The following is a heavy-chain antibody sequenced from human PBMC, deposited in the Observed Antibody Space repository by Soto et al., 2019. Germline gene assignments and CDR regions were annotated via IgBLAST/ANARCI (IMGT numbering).Heavy chain of an antibody. CDR2: ISGSEDRT. D-gene: IGHD3-10*01. CDR3: GRTYTGG. J-gene: IGHJ4*02. CDR1: GFSLRDHA. Sequence: PGGSLRLSCAASGFSLRDHALSWVRQAAGGGLKWASGISGSEDRTNYADFVRGRFIISKDRAKNTLYLDMSGLRVDDTAVYFCGRTYTGGWGQGTLVTVSS. V-gene: IGHV3-23*01.